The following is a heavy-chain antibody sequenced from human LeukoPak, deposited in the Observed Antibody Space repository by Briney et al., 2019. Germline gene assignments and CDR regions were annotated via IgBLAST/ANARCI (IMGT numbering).Heavy chain of an antibody. V-gene: IGHV3-21*01. CDR1: GFTFSRYS. Sequence: GGSLRLSCAASGFTFSRYSTHWARQAPGKGLEWVSSISSSSSYIYYADSVKGRFTISRDNAKNSLYLQMNSLRAEDTAVYYCARDEMTTIDYWGQGTLVTVSS. J-gene: IGHJ4*02. D-gene: IGHD5-24*01. CDR3: ARDEMTTIDY. CDR2: ISSSSSYI.